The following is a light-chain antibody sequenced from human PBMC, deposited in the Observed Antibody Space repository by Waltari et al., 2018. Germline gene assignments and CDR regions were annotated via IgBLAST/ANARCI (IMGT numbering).Light chain of an antibody. CDR2: LGS. Sequence: EIVMTHSPLSLPVPPRKPASLPCRSSQSLLYSNGYNYLHWYLQKPGQSPQLLIYLGSNRASGVPDRFSGSGSGTDFTLKISRVEAEDVGVYYCMQAQQAPWTFGQGTKVEIK. J-gene: IGKJ1*01. V-gene: IGKV2-28*01. CDR3: MQAQQAPWT. CDR1: QSLLYSNGYNY.